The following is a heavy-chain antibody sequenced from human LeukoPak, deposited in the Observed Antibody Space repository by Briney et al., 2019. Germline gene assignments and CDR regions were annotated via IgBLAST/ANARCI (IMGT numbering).Heavy chain of an antibody. CDR3: ARGLSHSKDI. CDR1: GGSISNYF. Sequence: PSETLSLTCTVSGGSISNYFWSWIRQPPGKGLEWIGYIYYRGSTNYNPSLKSRVTISVDTSKNHFSLKLSSVTAADTAVYYCARGLSHSKDIWGQGTMVTVSS. J-gene: IGHJ3*02. V-gene: IGHV4-59*01. CDR2: IYYRGST.